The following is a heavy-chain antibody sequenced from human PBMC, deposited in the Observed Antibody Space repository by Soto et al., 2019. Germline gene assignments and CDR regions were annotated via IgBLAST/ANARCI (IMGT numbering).Heavy chain of an antibody. CDR1: GVSFNNNG. D-gene: IGHD3-10*01. Sequence: QVQLVQSGAEVKKPGSSVKVSCKTSGVSFNNNGIGWVRQAPGHGLEWMGGVSPPFRTSNYARKFQGRISITADASTVTVNMELSSLPSEYMAQYYCARDVYCGSGSYSPYGMDVWGQGTTVTASS. CDR3: ARDVYCGSGSYSPYGMDV. J-gene: IGHJ6*02. V-gene: IGHV1-69*01. CDR2: VSPPFRTS.